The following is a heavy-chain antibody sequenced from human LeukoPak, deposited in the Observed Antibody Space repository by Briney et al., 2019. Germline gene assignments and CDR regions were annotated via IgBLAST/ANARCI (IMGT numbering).Heavy chain of an antibody. J-gene: IGHJ4*02. CDR2: INYSGST. V-gene: IGHV4-59*08. CDR3: ARHHSGSYSYFDY. D-gene: IGHD1-26*01. Sequence: AETLSLTCTVSGRSISSYYWSWIRQPPGKGLEYIGYINYSGSTDYNPSLRSRATISVDTSKNQCSLKLSSVTAADTAVYYCARHHSGSYSYFDYWGQGTLVTVSS. CDR1: GRSISSYY.